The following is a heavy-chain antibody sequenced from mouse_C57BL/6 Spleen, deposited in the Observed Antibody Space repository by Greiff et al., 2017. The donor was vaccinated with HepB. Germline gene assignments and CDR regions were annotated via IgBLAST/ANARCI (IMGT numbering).Heavy chain of an antibody. CDR2: FYPGSGSI. D-gene: IGHD3-2*02. CDR1: GYTFTEYT. Sequence: VVNPGASVKLSCQASGYTFTEYTLHWVKQRSGQGLEWIGWFYPGSGSIKYNEKFKDKASLTADKSSSTVYMELSRLTSEDSAVYCCARHERRDSSGFGYWGQGTTLTVSS. CDR3: ARHERRDSSGFGY. V-gene: IGHV1-62-2*01. J-gene: IGHJ2*01.